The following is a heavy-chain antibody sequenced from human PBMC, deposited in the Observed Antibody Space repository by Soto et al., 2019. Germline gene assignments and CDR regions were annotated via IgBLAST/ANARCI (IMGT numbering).Heavy chain of an antibody. CDR3: ARQGGREVTPHFDY. J-gene: IGHJ4*02. V-gene: IGHV3-30-3*01. Sequence: PGGSLRLSCAASGFTFSSYAMHWVRQAPGKGLEWVAVISYDGSNKYYADSVKGRFTISRDNSKNTLYLQMNSLRAEDTAVYYCARQGGREVTPHFDYWGLGTLVTDSS. CDR1: GFTFSSYA. CDR2: ISYDGSNK. D-gene: IGHD2-21*02.